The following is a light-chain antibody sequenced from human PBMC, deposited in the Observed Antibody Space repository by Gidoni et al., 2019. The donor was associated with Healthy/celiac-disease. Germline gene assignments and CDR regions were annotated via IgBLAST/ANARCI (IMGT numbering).Light chain of an antibody. Sequence: DIVMTQSPLSLPVTPGEPASISCRSSQSLLHSNGYNYLDWYLQKPEQSPQLLIYLGSNRASGVPDRFSGSGSGTDFTLKISRVEAEDVGVYYCMQALQTPYTFGQGTKLEIK. CDR2: LGS. CDR1: QSLLHSNGYNY. CDR3: MQALQTPYT. J-gene: IGKJ2*01. V-gene: IGKV2-28*01.